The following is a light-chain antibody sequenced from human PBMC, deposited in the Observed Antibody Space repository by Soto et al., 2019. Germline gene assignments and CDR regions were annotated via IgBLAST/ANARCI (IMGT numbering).Light chain of an antibody. CDR1: QSISNS. CDR2: AAS. J-gene: IGKJ5*01. Sequence: DIQMTQSPSSLSASVGDRVTITCRASQSISNSLNWYQQKPGRAPKLLIYAASTLQSGVPLRFSGSGSGTSFTLTISSLQPEDFATYYCQQLLSYPITFGQGTRLEIK. CDR3: QQLLSYPIT. V-gene: IGKV1-9*01.